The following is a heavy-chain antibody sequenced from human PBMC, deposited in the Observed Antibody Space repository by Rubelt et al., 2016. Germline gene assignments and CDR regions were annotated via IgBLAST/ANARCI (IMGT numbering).Heavy chain of an antibody. D-gene: IGHD4-17*01. J-gene: IGHJ4*02. CDR1: GDSIRKYY. CDR2: VFYSGST. CDR3: ARGPATAYGDLDY. Sequence: QVQLQGSGPGLVKPSETLSLTCTVSGDSIRKYYWSWIRQPPGKGPEWIGYVFYSGSTNYNPSLKGRVTISIDTSPSQFSLRLTSMTAADTAVYYCARGPATAYGDLDYWGQGTLVTVSS. V-gene: IGHV4-59*01.